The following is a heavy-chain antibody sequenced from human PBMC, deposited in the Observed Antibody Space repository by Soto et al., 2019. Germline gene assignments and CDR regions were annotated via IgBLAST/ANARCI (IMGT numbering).Heavy chain of an antibody. D-gene: IGHD6-13*01. Sequence: QVQLVESGGGVVQPGRSLRLSCAASGFSFSSYGMHWVRQAPGKGLKWVAVISYDGSNKYYADSVKGRFTISRDNSKSTLYLQMNTRRAEDTAVYYCAKDVGFTNAWYLAPGAQGPLDTVSS. CDR2: ISYDGSNK. V-gene: IGHV3-30*18. CDR1: GFSFSSYG. J-gene: IGHJ5*02. CDR3: AKDVGFTNAWYLAP.